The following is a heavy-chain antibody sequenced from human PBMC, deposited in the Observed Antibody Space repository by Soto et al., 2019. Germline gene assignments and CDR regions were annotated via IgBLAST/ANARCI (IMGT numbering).Heavy chain of an antibody. CDR3: AKDRRRLGSGAFDI. Sequence: GGSLRLSCAASGFTFSSYGMHWVRQAPGKGLEWVAVISYDGSNKYYADSVKGRFTISRDNSKNTLYLQMNSLRAEDTAVYYCAKDRRRLGSGAFDIWGQGTMVTVSS. J-gene: IGHJ3*02. CDR1: GFTFSSYG. V-gene: IGHV3-30*18. D-gene: IGHD7-27*01. CDR2: ISYDGSNK.